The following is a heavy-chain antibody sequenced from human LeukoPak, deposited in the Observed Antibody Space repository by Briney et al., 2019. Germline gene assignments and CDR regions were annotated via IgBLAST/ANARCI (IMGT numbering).Heavy chain of an antibody. CDR1: GYTFNNYG. Sequence: ASVKVSCKASGYTFNNYGISWVRQAPGQGLEWIGWISVYNGYTNYAQKPQGRVTLTTDTSTSTAYMELRSLRSDDTAVYYCARDKSQSVLLENWFDPWGQGTLVTVSS. J-gene: IGHJ5*02. CDR3: ARDKSQSVLLENWFDP. CDR2: ISVYNGYT. V-gene: IGHV1-18*01. D-gene: IGHD2-15*01.